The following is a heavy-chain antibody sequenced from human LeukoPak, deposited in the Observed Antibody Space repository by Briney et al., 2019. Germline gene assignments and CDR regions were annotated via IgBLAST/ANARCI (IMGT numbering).Heavy chain of an antibody. CDR2: IYYSGST. CDR3: ARSNLLSYCGGDCYYNWFDP. Sequence: SETLSLTCTVSGGSISSYYWSWIRQPPGKGLEWIEYIYYSGSTNYNPSLKSRVTISVDTSKNQFSLQLNSVTPEDTAVYYCARSNLLSYCGGDCYYNWFDPWGQGTLVTVSS. D-gene: IGHD2-21*01. J-gene: IGHJ5*02. V-gene: IGHV4-59*12. CDR1: GGSISSYY.